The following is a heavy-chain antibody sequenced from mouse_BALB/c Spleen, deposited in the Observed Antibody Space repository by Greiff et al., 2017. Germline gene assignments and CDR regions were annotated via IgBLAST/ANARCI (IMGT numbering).Heavy chain of an antibody. V-gene: IGHV5-17*02. CDR2: ISSGSSTI. D-gene: IGHD2-3*01. CDR1: GFTFSSFG. Sequence: EVKLQESGGGLVQPGGSRKLSCAASGFTFSSFGMHWVRQAPEKGLEWVAYISSGSSTIYYADTVKGRFTISRDNPKNTLFLQMTSLRSEDTAMYYCARYDRGYFDYWGQGTTLTVSS. CDR3: ARYDRGYFDY. J-gene: IGHJ2*01.